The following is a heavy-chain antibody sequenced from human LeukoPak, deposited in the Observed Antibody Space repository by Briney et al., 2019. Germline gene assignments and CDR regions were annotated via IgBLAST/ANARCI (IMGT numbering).Heavy chain of an antibody. D-gene: IGHD2-2*01. Sequence: PSETLSLTCAVYGGSFSGYYWSWIRQPPGKGLEWIGEINHSGSTNYNPSLKSRVTISVDTSKNQFSLKLSSVTAADTAVYYCARGPKTDIVVVPAATFLDYWGRGTLVTVSS. CDR3: ARGPKTDIVVVPAATFLDY. CDR2: INHSGST. CDR1: GGSFSGYY. J-gene: IGHJ4*02. V-gene: IGHV4-34*01.